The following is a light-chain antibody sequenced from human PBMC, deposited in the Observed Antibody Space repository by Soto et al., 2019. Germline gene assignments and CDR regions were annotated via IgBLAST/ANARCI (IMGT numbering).Light chain of an antibody. CDR1: QRSSRY. V-gene: IGKV3-11*01. CDR3: HQLARWTLS. Sequence: EIVVTQSPASLSLSPGERATLSCRVSQRSSRYLAWYLQKPGQAPRLLIYDASNRASGIPTRISGSGPRKDFSLPISSPEPEDFAVNSRHQLARWTLSLDGGTTG. CDR2: DAS. J-gene: IGKJ4*01.